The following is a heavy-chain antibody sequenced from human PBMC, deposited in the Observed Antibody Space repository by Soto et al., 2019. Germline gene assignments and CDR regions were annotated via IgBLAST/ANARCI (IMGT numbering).Heavy chain of an antibody. J-gene: IGHJ4*02. D-gene: IGHD3-22*01. V-gene: IGHV3-23*01. Sequence: GGSLRLSCAASGFTFSSYAMSGVRQAPGKGLEWVSAISGSGGSTYYADSVKGRFTISRDNSKNTLYLQMNSLRAEDTAVYYCAKDRDFVHGSSGYFDYWGQGTLVTVSS. CDR1: GFTFSSYA. CDR2: ISGSGGST. CDR3: AKDRDFVHGSSGYFDY.